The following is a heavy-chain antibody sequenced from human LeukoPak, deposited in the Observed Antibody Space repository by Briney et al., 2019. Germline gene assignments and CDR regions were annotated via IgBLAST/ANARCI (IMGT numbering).Heavy chain of an antibody. J-gene: IGHJ3*02. V-gene: IGHV4-39*01. CDR3: ARHHSRSWTDAFDI. CDR1: GGSISSSSYY. Sequence: SSETLSLTCTVSGGSISSSSYYWAWIRQPPGKGLEWIGSIYYSGSTYYNPSLQSRVTISIDTSKNQFSLKLSSVTAADTAVYYCARHHSRSWTDAFDIWGQGTMVTVSS. D-gene: IGHD6-13*01. CDR2: IYYSGST.